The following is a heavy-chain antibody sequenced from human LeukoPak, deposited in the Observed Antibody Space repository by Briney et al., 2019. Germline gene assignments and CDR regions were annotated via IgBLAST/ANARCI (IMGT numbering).Heavy chain of an antibody. Sequence: SVKVSCKASGFTFTSSAMQWVRQARGQRLEWIGWIVVGSGNTNYAQKFQERVTITRDMSTSTAYMELNSLRAEDTAVYYCARRRTWELRGFDPWGQGTLVTVSS. CDR1: GFTFTSSA. CDR3: ARRRTWELRGFDP. D-gene: IGHD1-26*01. J-gene: IGHJ5*02. CDR2: IVVGSGNT. V-gene: IGHV1-58*02.